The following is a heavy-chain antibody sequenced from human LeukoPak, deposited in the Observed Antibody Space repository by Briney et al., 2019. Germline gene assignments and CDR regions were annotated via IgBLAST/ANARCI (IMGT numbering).Heavy chain of an antibody. V-gene: IGHV3-7*01. D-gene: IGHD5-12*01. CDR1: GFTFSSYE. Sequence: PGGSLRLSCAASGFTFSSYEMNWVRQAPGKGLEWVANIKEDGSAKYYVDSVKGRFTISRDNAKNSLYLQMNNLSAEDTAVYYCVRDSPGYGAYDFDWGQGTLVTVSS. CDR3: VRDSPGYGAYDFD. J-gene: IGHJ4*02. CDR2: IKEDGSAK.